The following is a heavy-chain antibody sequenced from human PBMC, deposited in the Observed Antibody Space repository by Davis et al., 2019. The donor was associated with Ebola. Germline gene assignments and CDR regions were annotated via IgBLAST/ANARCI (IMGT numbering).Heavy chain of an antibody. CDR1: GYTFTKYD. V-gene: IGHV1-8*01. D-gene: IGHD3-16*01. CDR3: AREGYKYDYPRFWDF. Sequence: AASVKVSCKASGYTFTKYDIAWVRQASGQGLEWMGWMNPYSGNTGYAQNFQGRVTMTRNTSITTAYMQPSSLRSEDTAMYYCAREGYKYDYPRFWDFWGQGTLVTVSS. CDR2: MNPYSGNT. J-gene: IGHJ4*02.